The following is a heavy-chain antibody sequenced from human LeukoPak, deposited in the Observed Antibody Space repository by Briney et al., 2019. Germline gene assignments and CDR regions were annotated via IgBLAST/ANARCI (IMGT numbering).Heavy chain of an antibody. CDR2: ISGSGGST. Sequence: GGSLRLSCAASGFTFSSYAMSWVRPAPGKGLEWVSAISGSGGSTYYADSVKGRFTISRDNSKNTLYLQMNSLRAEDTAVYYCAKATYYDFWSGYPFFDYWGQGTLVTVSS. CDR3: AKATYYDFWSGYPFFDY. CDR1: GFTFSSYA. D-gene: IGHD3-3*01. J-gene: IGHJ4*02. V-gene: IGHV3-23*01.